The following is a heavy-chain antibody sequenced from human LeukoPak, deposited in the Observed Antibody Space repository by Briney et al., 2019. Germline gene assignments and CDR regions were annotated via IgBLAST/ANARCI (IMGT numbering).Heavy chain of an antibody. V-gene: IGHV1-69*01. D-gene: IGHD3-9*01. CDR1: GGTFSSYA. CDR3: ARVDDILTGYPR. CDR2: IIPIFGTA. J-gene: IGHJ4*02. Sequence: GASVKVSCKASGGTFSSYAISWVRQAPGQGLEWMGGIIPIFGTANYAQKFQGRVTITADGSTSTAYMELSSLRSEDTAVYYCARVDDILTGYPRWGQGTLVTVSS.